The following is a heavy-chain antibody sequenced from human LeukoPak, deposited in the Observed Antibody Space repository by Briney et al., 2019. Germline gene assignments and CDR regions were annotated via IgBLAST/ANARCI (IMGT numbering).Heavy chain of an antibody. CDR3: AREMAV. Sequence: GRSLRLSCVVSGFNFGTYSMHWARHVPGKGLEWVAVIWYDGSNEDYADSVKGRFTISRDNSKNTLYLQMNSLRAEDTAVYYCAREMAVWGQGALVTVFS. CDR2: IWYDGSNE. V-gene: IGHV3-33*01. D-gene: IGHD2-8*01. CDR1: GFNFGTYS. J-gene: IGHJ4*02.